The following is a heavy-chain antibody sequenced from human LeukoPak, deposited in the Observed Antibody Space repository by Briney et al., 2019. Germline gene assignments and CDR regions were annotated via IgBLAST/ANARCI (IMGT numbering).Heavy chain of an antibody. CDR1: GGSISSSNW. D-gene: IGHD5-12*01. J-gene: IGHJ4*02. CDR3: ARERWEGYDSMIAPFDY. Sequence: PSETLSLTCAVSGGSISSSNWWSWVRQPPGKGLEWIGEIYHNGSTNYNPSLKSRVTISVDKSKNQFSLKLSSVTAADTAVYYCARERWEGYDSMIAPFDYWGQGTLVTVSS. V-gene: IGHV4-4*02. CDR2: IYHNGST.